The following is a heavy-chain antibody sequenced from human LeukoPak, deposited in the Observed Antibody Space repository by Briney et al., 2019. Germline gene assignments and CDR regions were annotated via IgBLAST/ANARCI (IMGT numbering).Heavy chain of an antibody. D-gene: IGHD1-26*01. CDR1: GGSISSYY. J-gene: IGHJ3*02. V-gene: IGHV4-59*12. CDR3: AGQGAWDAFDI. Sequence: SETLSLTCTVSGGSISSYYWSWIRQPPGKGLEWIGYIYYSGSTNYNPSLKSRVTMSVDTSKNQFSLKLSSVTAADTAVYYCAGQGAWDAFDIWGQGTMVTVSS. CDR2: IYYSGST.